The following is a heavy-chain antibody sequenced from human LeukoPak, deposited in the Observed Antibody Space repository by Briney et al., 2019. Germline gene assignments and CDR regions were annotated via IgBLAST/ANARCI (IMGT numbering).Heavy chain of an antibody. CDR2: INPNNGGT. Sequence: ASVKVSCKTSGYTFIDYYIHWVRQAPGQGLEWMGWINPNNGGTNYAQKFQGRVTVTRDTSITTAYMELSRLTSDDSAVYYRATPGFRSAWGQGTLVTVSS. J-gene: IGHJ5*02. CDR3: ATPGFRSA. D-gene: IGHD3-3*01. CDR1: GYTFIDYY. V-gene: IGHV1-2*02.